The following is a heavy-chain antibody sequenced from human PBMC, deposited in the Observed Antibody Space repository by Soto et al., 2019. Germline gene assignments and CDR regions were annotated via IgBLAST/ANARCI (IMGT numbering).Heavy chain of an antibody. CDR1: GGSFSGYY. D-gene: IGHD6-19*01. CDR3: AREGIAVAGTLYGMDV. J-gene: IGHJ6*02. Sequence: QVQLQQWGAGLLQPSETLSLTCAVYGGSFSGYYWSWIRQPPGKGLEWIGEINHSGSTNYNPSLKSRVTISVDTSKNQFSLKLSSVTAADTAVYYCAREGIAVAGTLYGMDVWGQGTTVTVSS. CDR2: INHSGST. V-gene: IGHV4-34*01.